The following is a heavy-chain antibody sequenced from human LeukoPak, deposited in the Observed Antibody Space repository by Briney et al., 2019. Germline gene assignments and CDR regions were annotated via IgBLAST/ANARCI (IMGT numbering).Heavy chain of an antibody. CDR3: ARHGRPAVTSDDAFDI. J-gene: IGHJ3*02. D-gene: IGHD4-17*01. V-gene: IGHV5-51*01. CDR1: GYSFTSYW. CDR2: IYPGDSDT. Sequence: GESLKISCKGSGYSFTSYWIGWVRQMPGKGLEWMGIIYPGDSDTRYSPSLQGQVTISADKSISTAYLQWSSLKASDTAMYYCARHGRPAVTSDDAFDIWGQGTMVTVSS.